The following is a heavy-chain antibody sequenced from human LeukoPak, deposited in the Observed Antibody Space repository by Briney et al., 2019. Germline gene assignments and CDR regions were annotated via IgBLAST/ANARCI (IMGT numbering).Heavy chain of an antibody. CDR1: GASISSYY. CDR3: ARGRAYYYGSGSSIPLFDY. J-gene: IGHJ4*02. CDR2: IYISGST. D-gene: IGHD3-10*01. V-gene: IGHV4-4*07. Sequence: PSETLSLTCTVSGASISSYYWSWIRQPAGKGLEWIGRIYISGSTNYNPSLKSRVTISVDTSKNQFSLKLSSVTAADTAVYYCARGRAYYYGSGSSIPLFDYWGQGTLVTVSS.